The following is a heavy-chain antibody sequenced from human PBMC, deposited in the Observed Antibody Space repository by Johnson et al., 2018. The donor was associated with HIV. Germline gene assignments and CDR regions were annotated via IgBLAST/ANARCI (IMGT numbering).Heavy chain of an antibody. CDR3: ARSVHDYSDYRWGRDAFDI. Sequence: QVQLVESGGGVVQPGRSLRLSCAASGFAFSGYALHWVRQAPGKGLEWVALISYDGTKKYSAGSVKGRFTISRDNSKNTLYLQMDNLRLGDTAVYYCARSVHDYSDYRWGRDAFDIWGQGTMVIVSS. CDR2: ISYDGTKK. D-gene: IGHD4-11*01. CDR1: GFAFSGYA. V-gene: IGHV3-30*04. J-gene: IGHJ3*02.